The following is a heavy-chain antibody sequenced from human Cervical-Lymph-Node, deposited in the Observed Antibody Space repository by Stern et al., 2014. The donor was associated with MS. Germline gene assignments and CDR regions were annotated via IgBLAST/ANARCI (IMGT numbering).Heavy chain of an antibody. V-gene: IGHV7-4-1*02. CDR3: ARGWLGPDWYFDL. J-gene: IGHJ2*01. CDR2: INTNTGIP. CDR1: GYTFTTYA. Sequence: VQLVESGSELKKPGASVKVSCKASGYTFTTYAMHWVRQAPGQGLEWMGWINTNTGIPTYAPGFTGRFVFSLDTSVSTAYLQISSLRANDTAVYYCARGWLGPDWYFDLWGRGTLVTVSS. D-gene: IGHD5-12*01.